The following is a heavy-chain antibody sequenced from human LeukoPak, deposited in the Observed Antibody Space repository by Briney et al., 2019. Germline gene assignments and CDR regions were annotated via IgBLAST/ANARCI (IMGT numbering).Heavy chain of an antibody. V-gene: IGHV1-69*04. Sequence: GASVKVSCKASGGTFSSYAISWVRQAPGQGLEWMGRTIPILGIANYAQKFQGRVTITADKSTSTAYMELSSLRSEDTAVYYCARVRFDYYDSSGYSEYYFDYWGQGTLVTVSS. CDR1: GGTFSSYA. CDR2: TIPILGIA. CDR3: ARVRFDYYDSSGYSEYYFDY. J-gene: IGHJ4*02. D-gene: IGHD3-22*01.